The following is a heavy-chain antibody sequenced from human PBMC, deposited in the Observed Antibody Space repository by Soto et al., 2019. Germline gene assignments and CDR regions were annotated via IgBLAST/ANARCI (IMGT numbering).Heavy chain of an antibody. J-gene: IGHJ6*02. D-gene: IGHD4-4*01. CDR2: IDPSDSYT. CDR1: GYSFTSYW. CDR3: GRGEDYKLASSHLGLDV. V-gene: IGHV5-10-1*01. Sequence: PVESLKISCQGPGYSFTSYWISWVRQMPGKGLEWMGTIDPSDSYTNYSPSFQGHVTISADKSISTAYLQWSSLKASDTAMYYCGRGEDYKLASSHLGLDVWGQGTKVTVSS.